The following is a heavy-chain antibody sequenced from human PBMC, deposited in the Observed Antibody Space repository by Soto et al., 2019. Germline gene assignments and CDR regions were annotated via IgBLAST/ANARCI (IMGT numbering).Heavy chain of an antibody. CDR1: GDTVSKFL. Sequence: QVELVQSGAEVKKPGSSVKVSCRASGDTVSKFLINWVRQAPGQGPEWMGGIIPMFGTTNYARKFRGRVTITAGESTTTAYMELSSLQPDDTAVYYCAREIGYGDFSAALLDWGQGTLVTVSS. J-gene: IGHJ4*02. D-gene: IGHD4-17*01. CDR3: AREIGYGDFSAALLD. V-gene: IGHV1-69*01. CDR2: IIPMFGTT.